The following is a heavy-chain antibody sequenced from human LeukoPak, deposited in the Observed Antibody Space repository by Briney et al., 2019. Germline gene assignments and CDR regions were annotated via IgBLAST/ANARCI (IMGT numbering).Heavy chain of an antibody. D-gene: IGHD3-10*01. CDR3: ARDRGSSGNNWFDP. CDR1: GFTFSSYA. V-gene: IGHV3-30-3*01. Sequence: PGGSLRHSCAASGFTFSSYAMHRVRQDPGKGLEWVAVISYDGTNKYYADSVKGRFTISRDNSKNTLYLEMNSLRAEDTALYYCARDRGSSGNNWFDPWGQGTLVTVSP. CDR2: ISYDGTNK. J-gene: IGHJ5*02.